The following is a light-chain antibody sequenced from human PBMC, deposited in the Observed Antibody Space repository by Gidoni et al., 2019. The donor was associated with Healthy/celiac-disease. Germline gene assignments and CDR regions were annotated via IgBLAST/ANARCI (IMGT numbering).Light chain of an antibody. CDR2: DAS. CDR3: QQRSNWPPYS. CDR1: PSVSSY. V-gene: IGKV3-11*01. J-gene: IGKJ2*03. Sequence: EIVLTHSPATLSSSPGERATLSCRASPSVSSYLAWYQQKPGQAPRILIYDASNRATGIPARFSGSGSGTDVTLTISSREPEDFAVYYCQQRSNWPPYSFGQGTKLEIK.